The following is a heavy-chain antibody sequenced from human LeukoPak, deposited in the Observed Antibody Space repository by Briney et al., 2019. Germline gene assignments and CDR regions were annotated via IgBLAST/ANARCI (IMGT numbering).Heavy chain of an antibody. J-gene: IGHJ6*03. CDR2: ISGSGGST. Sequence: PGGSLRLSCAASGFTFSSYAMSWVRQAPGKGLEWVSAISGSGGSTYYADSVKGRFTISRDNSKNTLYLQMNSLRAEDTAVYYCAKDPSYYGSGSYLAAYYYYYYMDVWGKGTTVTISS. CDR1: GFTFSSYA. D-gene: IGHD3-10*01. V-gene: IGHV3-23*01. CDR3: AKDPSYYGSGSYLAAYYYYYYMDV.